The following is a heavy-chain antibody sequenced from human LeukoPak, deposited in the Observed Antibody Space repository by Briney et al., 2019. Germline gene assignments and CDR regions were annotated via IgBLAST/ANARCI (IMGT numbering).Heavy chain of an antibody. CDR3: ARDPYSSGWYKDAFDI. CDR1: GFTFSSHS. V-gene: IGHV3-48*01. D-gene: IGHD6-19*01. Sequence: GGSLRLSCAASGFTFSSHSMNWVRQAPGKGLEWVSYISSSSSTIYYADSVKGRFTISRDNAKNSLYLQMNSLRAEDTAVYYCARDPYSSGWYKDAFDIWGQGTMVTVSS. CDR2: ISSSSSTI. J-gene: IGHJ3*02.